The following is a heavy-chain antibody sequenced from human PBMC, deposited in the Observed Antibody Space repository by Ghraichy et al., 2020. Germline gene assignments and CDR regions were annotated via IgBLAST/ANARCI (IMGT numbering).Heavy chain of an antibody. CDR3: ARDRGRLWFGELLSPFDP. J-gene: IGHJ5*02. CDR2: ISSSSSYI. D-gene: IGHD3-10*01. CDR1: GFTFSSYS. Sequence: GGSLRLSCAASGFTFSSYSMNWVRQAPGKGLEWVSSISSSSSYIYYADSVKGRFTISRDNAKNSLYLQMNSLRAEDTAVYYCARDRGRLWFGELLSPFDPWGQATLVTVSS. V-gene: IGHV3-21*01.